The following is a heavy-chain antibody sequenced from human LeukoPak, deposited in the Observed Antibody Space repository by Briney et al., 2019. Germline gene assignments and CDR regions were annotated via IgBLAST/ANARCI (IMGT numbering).Heavy chain of an antibody. CDR1: GGTFSSYA. V-gene: IGHV1-69*05. CDR3: ARAAGGTRNYYMDV. J-gene: IGHJ6*03. D-gene: IGHD3-16*01. CDR2: IIPIFGTA. Sequence: GASVKVSCKASGGTFSSYAISWVRQAPGQGLEWMGRIIPIFGTANYAQKFQGRVTITTDESTSTAYMELSSLRSEDTAVYYCARAAGGTRNYYMDVWGKGTTVTVSS.